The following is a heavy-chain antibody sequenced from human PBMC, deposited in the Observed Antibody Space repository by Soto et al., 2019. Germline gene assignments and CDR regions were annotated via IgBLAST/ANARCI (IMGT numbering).Heavy chain of an antibody. V-gene: IGHV1-18*01. Sequence: ASVKVSCKASGFGFTSYGIAWVRQAPGRGLEWMGWISPYSRVFNVYTNYAQKFRGRVTMTTETSASMSYMELRSLRSDDTAVYFCARAKALKYDLLTDLDPSGQGTLVTVSS. CDR3: ARAKALKYDLLTDLDP. D-gene: IGHD3-16*01. J-gene: IGHJ5*02. CDR1: GFGFTSYG. CDR2: ISPYSRVFNVYT.